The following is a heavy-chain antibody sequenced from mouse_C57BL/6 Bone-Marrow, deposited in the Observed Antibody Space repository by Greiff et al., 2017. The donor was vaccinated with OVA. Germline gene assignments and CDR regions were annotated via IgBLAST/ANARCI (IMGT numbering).Heavy chain of an antibody. J-gene: IGHJ1*03. V-gene: IGHV1-20*01. CDR2: INPYNGDT. CDR1: GYSFTGYF. Sequence: EVKLVESGPELVKPGDSVKISCKASGYSFTGYFMNWVMQSHGKSLEWIGRINPYNGDTFYNQKFKGKATLTVDKSSITAHMELRSLTSEDSAVYYCARWTSTHGSSHWYFDVWGTGTTVTVSS. D-gene: IGHD1-1*01. CDR3: ARWTSTHGSSHWYFDV.